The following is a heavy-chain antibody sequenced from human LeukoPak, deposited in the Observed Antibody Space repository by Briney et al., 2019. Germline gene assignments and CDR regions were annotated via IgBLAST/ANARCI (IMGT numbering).Heavy chain of an antibody. CDR3: ATTPGGYSYGHRRYYFDY. J-gene: IGHJ4*02. V-gene: IGHV3-23*01. D-gene: IGHD5-18*01. CDR1: GFTFSSYA. CDR2: ISGSGGST. Sequence: PGGSLRLSCAASGFTFSSYAMSWVRQAPGKGLEWVSAISGSGGSTYYADSVKGRFTISRDNSKNTLYLQMNSLRAEDTAVYYCATTPGGYSYGHRRYYFDYWGQGTLVTVS.